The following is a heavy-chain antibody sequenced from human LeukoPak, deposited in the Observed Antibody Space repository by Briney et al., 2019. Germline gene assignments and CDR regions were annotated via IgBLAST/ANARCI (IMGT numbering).Heavy chain of an antibody. CDR2: IIPIFGTA. V-gene: IGHV1-69*05. J-gene: IGHJ6*03. Sequence: GSSVKVSCKASGGTFSSYAISWVRQAPGQGLEWMGGIIPIFGTANYAQKSQGRVTITTDESTSTAYMELSSLRSEDTAVYYCARSIPRGGYYYYYMDVWGKGTTVTVSS. D-gene: IGHD3-10*01. CDR1: GGTFSSYA. CDR3: ARSIPRGGYYYYYMDV.